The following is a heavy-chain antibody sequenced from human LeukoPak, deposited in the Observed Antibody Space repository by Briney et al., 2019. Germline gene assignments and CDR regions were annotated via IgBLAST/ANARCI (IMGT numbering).Heavy chain of an antibody. CDR2: TYDSGSC. D-gene: IGHD2-2*01. V-gene: IGHV4-59*01. CDR1: GGSIRNYY. J-gene: IGHJ4*02. CDR3: ARGWASSLYYFDF. Sequence: SETLSLTCAVSGGSIRNYYWSWVRQPPGKGLEWIGYTYDSGSCRYNPSLRRRVSISIDTSKNQFSLNLSSLTAADTAVYYCARGWASSLYYFDFWGQGTLVTVSS.